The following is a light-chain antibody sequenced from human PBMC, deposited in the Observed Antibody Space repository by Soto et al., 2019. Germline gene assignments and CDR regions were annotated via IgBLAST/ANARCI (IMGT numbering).Light chain of an antibody. Sequence: QSALTQPRSVSGSPGQSVTISCTGTSSDVGGYNYVSWYQQHPGKAPKLMIYDVSKRPSGVPDRFSGSKSGNTASLTISGLXAEDEADYYCCSYAGSYPHYLFGTGTKVTVL. CDR3: CSYAGSYPHYL. CDR2: DVS. CDR1: SSDVGGYNY. J-gene: IGLJ1*01. V-gene: IGLV2-11*01.